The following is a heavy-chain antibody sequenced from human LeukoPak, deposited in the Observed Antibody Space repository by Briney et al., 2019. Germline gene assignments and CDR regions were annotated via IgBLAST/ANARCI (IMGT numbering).Heavy chain of an antibody. CDR2: MSDIRGNT. D-gene: IGHD7-27*01. CDR3: AKTPKTGSFVY. Sequence: GGSLRLSCAASGFTFSSYAMNWVRQAPGKGLEWLSTMSDIRGNTYYADSVKGRFTISRDNSRNTLYLQMNSLRVEDTAVYFCAKTPKTGSFVYWGQGTLVTSST. CDR1: GFTFSSYA. V-gene: IGHV3-23*01. J-gene: IGHJ4*02.